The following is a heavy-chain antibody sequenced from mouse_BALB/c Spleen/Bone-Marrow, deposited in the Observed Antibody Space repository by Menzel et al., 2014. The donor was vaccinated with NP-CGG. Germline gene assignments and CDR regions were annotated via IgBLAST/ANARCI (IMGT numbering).Heavy chain of an antibody. CDR3: AAYYYGSSYEFAY. J-gene: IGHJ3*01. V-gene: IGHV14-3*02. D-gene: IGHD1-1*01. Sequence: DVQLQESGAELVKPGASAKLSCTASGFNIKDTYMHWVKQRPEQGLEWIGRIDPANGNTKYDPKFQGKATITADTSSNTAYLQLSSLTSEDTAVYYCAAYYYGSSYEFAYWGQGTLVTVSA. CDR2: IDPANGNT. CDR1: GFNIKDTY.